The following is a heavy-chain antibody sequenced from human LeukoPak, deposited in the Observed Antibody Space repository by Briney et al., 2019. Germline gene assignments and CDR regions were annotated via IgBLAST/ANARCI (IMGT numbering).Heavy chain of an antibody. V-gene: IGHV4-31*03. J-gene: IGHJ4*02. CDR2: ISYTGST. Sequence: KPSQTLSLTCTVSGGSISSGDYYWSWIRQHPGKGLEWIGYISYTGSTYYNPSLKSRVTISADTSENQFSLKLSSVTAADTAVYYCARDRSRYSSTWGFDYWGQGTLVTVSS. D-gene: IGHD6-13*01. CDR1: GGSISSGDYY. CDR3: ARDRSRYSSTWGFDY.